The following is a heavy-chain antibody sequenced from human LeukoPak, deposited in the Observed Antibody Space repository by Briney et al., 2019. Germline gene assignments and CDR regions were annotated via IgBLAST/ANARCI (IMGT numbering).Heavy chain of an antibody. CDR1: GYSFTSYW. Sequence: GESLKISCKGSGYSFTSYWVGWVRQMPGKGLEWMGIIYPGDSDTRYSPSFQGQVTISADKSISTAYLQWSSLKASDTAIYYCARHTREGASDTPLDYWGQGTPVTVSS. J-gene: IGHJ4*02. V-gene: IGHV5-51*01. D-gene: IGHD2-15*01. CDR3: ARHTREGASDTPLDY. CDR2: IYPGDSDT.